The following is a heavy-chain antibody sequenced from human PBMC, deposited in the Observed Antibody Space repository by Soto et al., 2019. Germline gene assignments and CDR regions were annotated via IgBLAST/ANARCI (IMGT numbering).Heavy chain of an antibody. CDR3: ARSMVSTPAFDY. J-gene: IGHJ4*02. D-gene: IGHD2-2*01. CDR1: GAYIRGYY. V-gene: IGHV4-59*12. Sequence: SETLSLTCTVSGAYIRGYYWSWVRQPPGKGLEWIGYIYHSGSTYYNPSLKSRVTISVDRSKNQFSLKLSSVTAADTAVYYCARSMVSTPAFDYWGQGTLVTVSS. CDR2: IYHSGST.